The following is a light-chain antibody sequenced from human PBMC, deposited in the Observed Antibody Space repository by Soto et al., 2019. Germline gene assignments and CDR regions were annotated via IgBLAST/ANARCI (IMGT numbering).Light chain of an antibody. CDR1: SSNIGSNT. V-gene: IGLV1-44*01. J-gene: IGLJ2*01. CDR2: SNS. Sequence: QSVLTQPPSASGTPGQRVTISCSGSSSNIGSNTVNWYQQLPGTAPKLVIYSNSQRPSGVPDRFSGSKSGTSASLAISGLQSEDETHYYCAAWDDSLNGPVFGGGTKLTVL. CDR3: AAWDDSLNGPV.